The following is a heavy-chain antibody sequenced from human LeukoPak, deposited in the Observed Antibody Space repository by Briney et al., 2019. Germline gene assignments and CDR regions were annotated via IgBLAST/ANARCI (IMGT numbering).Heavy chain of an antibody. CDR2: IYNGGDTI. V-gene: IGHV3-11*04. D-gene: IGHD7-27*01. J-gene: IGHJ4*02. Sequence: GGSLRLSCATSGFTSSDHYMTWIRQAPGKGLETVSYIYNGGDTIYYADSVRGRFTISRDNAESSLYLQMNSLRAEDTAVYYCARGHWGLDYWGRGTLVTVSS. CDR1: GFTSSDHY. CDR3: ARGHWGLDY.